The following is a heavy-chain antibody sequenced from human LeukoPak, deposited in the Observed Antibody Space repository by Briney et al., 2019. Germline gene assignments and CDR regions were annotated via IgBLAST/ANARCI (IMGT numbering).Heavy chain of an antibody. D-gene: IGHD1-26*01. CDR1: GFAFSSYA. Sequence: GGSLRLSCAASGFAFSSYAMSWVRQAPGKGLEWVSAISGSGGSTYYADSVKGRFTISRDNAKNSLYLQMNSLRAEDTAVYYCARGEPNNYGMDVWGQGTTVTVSS. CDR3: ARGEPNNYGMDV. J-gene: IGHJ6*02. V-gene: IGHV3-23*01. CDR2: ISGSGGST.